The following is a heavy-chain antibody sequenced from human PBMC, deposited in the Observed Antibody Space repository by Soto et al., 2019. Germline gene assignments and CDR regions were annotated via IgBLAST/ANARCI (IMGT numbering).Heavy chain of an antibody. D-gene: IGHD3-22*01. CDR3: ARDRDSSGSLSGY. CDR2: ISTYNGNT. CDR1: GYTFSSYG. J-gene: IGHJ4*02. Sequence: ASVKVSCKASGYTFSSYGITWVRQAPGQGPEWMGWISTYNGNTNYAQKSQGRVTLTTDTFTSTTDMELTSLTSDDTAVYYCARDRDSSGSLSGYWGQGTLVTVSS. V-gene: IGHV1-18*01.